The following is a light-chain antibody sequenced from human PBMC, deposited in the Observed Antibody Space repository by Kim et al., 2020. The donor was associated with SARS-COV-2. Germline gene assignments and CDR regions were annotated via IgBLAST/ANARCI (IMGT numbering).Light chain of an antibody. CDR3: QSADGSGTYV. CDR1: ALPEKQ. V-gene: IGLV3-25*03. CDR2: KDS. Sequence: SYELTQPPSVSVSPGQTARITCSGDALPEKQTYWYQQKSGQAPLLLIYKDSERPSGIPGRFSGSSSGTTVTLTISGVQAEDDADYYCQSADGSGTYVFGT. J-gene: IGLJ1*01.